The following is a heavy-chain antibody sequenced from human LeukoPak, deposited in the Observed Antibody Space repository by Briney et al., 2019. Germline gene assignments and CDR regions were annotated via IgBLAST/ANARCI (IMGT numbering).Heavy chain of an antibody. V-gene: IGHV5-51*01. CDR2: IYPGDSDT. CDR3: ARQAYCGGACSHYYYGMDV. J-gene: IGHJ6*02. CDR1: GYSFTSYW. Sequence: GESLKISCKGSGYSFTSYWIGWVRQMPGKGLEWMGIIYPGDSDTKYNPSFQGQVTISADKSISTAYLQWSSLKASDTAMYYCARQAYCGGACSHYYYGMDVWGQGTTVTVSS. D-gene: IGHD2-21*02.